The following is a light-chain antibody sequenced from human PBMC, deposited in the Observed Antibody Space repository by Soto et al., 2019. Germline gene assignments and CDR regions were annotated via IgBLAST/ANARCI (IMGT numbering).Light chain of an antibody. V-gene: IGKV3-15*01. J-gene: IGKJ5*01. Sequence: EIVMTQSPATLSVSPGEGVTLSCRASQTVPSRIAWYQQKPGQAPSLLIYDASTRATGVPARFSGGGSGTDFTLTISRLEPEDFAVYYRQQYGYSPITFGQGTRLEIK. CDR3: QQYGYSPIT. CDR2: DAS. CDR1: QTVPSR.